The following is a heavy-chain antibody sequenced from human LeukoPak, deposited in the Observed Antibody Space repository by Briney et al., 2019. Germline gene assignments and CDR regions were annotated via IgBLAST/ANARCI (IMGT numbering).Heavy chain of an antibody. V-gene: IGHV1-46*01. CDR1: GYTFTSYY. CDR2: INPSGGST. D-gene: IGHD5-18*01. J-gene: IGHJ4*02. Sequence: ASVKVSCKASGYTFTSYYMHWVRHAPGQGLEWMGIINPSGGSTSYAQKFQGRVTMTRDTSTSTVYMELSSLRSEDTAVYYCARDAKGYSYGKAPWYYFDYWGQGTLVTVSS. CDR3: ARDAKGYSYGKAPWYYFDY.